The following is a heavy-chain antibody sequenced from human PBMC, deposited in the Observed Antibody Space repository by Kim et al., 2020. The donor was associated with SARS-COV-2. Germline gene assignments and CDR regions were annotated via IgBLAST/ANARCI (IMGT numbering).Heavy chain of an antibody. V-gene: IGHV3-74*01. CDR3: ARGGSYPVGAFDI. CDR2: INSDGSST. CDR1: GFTFSSYW. Sequence: GGSLRLSCAASGFTFSSYWMHWVRQAPGKGLVWVSRINSDGSSTSYADSVKGRFTISRDNAKNTLYLQMNSLRAEDTAVYYCARGGSYPVGAFDIWGQGTMVTVSS. J-gene: IGHJ3*02. D-gene: IGHD1-26*01.